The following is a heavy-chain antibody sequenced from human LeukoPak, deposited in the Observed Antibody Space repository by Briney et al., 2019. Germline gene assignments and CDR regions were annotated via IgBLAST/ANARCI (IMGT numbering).Heavy chain of an antibody. D-gene: IGHD4-17*01. CDR2: LNPRGDIT. CDR3: VRGPLTTVTTLDY. J-gene: IGHJ4*02. Sequence: ASVKVSCKASGYTFSSYYVHWVRQAPGQGLEWMGILNPRGDITSYAQNFQGRVTVTRDTSTNTVYMELSSLRSDDTALYYCVRGPLTTVTTLDYWGQGTLVTVSS. V-gene: IGHV1-46*01. CDR1: GYTFSSYY.